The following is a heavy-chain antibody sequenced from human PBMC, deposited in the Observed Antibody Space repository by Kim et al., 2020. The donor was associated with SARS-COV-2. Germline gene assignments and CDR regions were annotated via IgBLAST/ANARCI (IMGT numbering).Heavy chain of an antibody. CDR3: ARPGVDSSGWNFDY. V-gene: IGHV4-39*01. J-gene: IGHJ4*02. Sequence: NPSLQSRVTISVDTSKNQFSLKLSSVTAADTAVYYCARPGVDSSGWNFDYWGQGTLVTVSS. D-gene: IGHD6-19*01.